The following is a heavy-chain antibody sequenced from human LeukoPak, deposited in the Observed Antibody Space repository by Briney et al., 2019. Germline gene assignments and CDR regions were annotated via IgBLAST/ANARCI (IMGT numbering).Heavy chain of an antibody. J-gene: IGHJ6*02. CDR3: AREGVRGVIKGYYYGMDV. CDR2: IYYSGST. CDR1: GGSISSYY. V-gene: IGHV4-59*12. D-gene: IGHD3-10*01. Sequence: SETLSLTCTVSGGSISSYYWSWIRQPPGKGLEWIGYIYYSGSTNYNPSLKSRVTISVDTSKNQFSLKLSSVTAADTAVYYCAREGVRGVIKGYYYGMDVWGQGTTVTVSS.